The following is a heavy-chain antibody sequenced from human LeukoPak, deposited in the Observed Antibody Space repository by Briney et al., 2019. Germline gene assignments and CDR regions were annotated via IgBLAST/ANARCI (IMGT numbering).Heavy chain of an antibody. D-gene: IGHD4-17*01. CDR3: ARERMTTVTTDYYYYMDV. CDR1: GYTFTSYY. V-gene: IGHV1-46*01. J-gene: IGHJ6*03. Sequence: VASVKVSCKASGYTFTSYYMHWVRQAPGQGLEWMGIINPSGGSTSYAQKFQGRVTMTRDTSISTAYMELSRLRSDDTAVYYCARERMTTVTTDYYYYMDVWGKGTTVTVSS. CDR2: INPSGGST.